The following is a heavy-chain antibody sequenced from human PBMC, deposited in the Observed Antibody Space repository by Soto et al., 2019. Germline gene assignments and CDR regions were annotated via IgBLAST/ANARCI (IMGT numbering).Heavy chain of an antibody. J-gene: IGHJ6*02. CDR3: ARADGMDV. CDR2: INPNDGST. V-gene: IGHV1-46*01. D-gene: IGHD6-19*01. Sequence: ASVKVSFKASGYTFISYYIHWLRQAPGQGLEWMGMINPNDGSTTNAQKFQNRLSMTRDTSASTVYMELSSLRSEDTAVYYCARADGMDVWGQGTTVTVSS. CDR1: GYTFISYY.